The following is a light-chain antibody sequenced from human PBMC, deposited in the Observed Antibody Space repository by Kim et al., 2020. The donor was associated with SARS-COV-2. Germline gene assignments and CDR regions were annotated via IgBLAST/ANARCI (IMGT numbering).Light chain of an antibody. CDR3: QQYDSPPRT. CDR1: QSVGRTY. J-gene: IGKJ1*01. V-gene: IGKV3-20*01. Sequence: SAGERAILSCRASQSVGRTYLAWYQQKPGQAPRLLMYATSSRAIGIPDRFSGSGSGTDFTLTITRLEPEDFAVYYCQQYDSPPRTFGQGTKVDIK. CDR2: ATS.